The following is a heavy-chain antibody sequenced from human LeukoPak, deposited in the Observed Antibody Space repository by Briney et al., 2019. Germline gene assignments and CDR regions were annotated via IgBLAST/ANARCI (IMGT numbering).Heavy chain of an antibody. J-gene: IGHJ4*02. CDR3: AKVTGGDMIAYGGLDY. D-gene: IGHD3-16*01. Sequence: GGSLRLSCAASGFTFSSYAMSWVRQAPGKGLEWVSAISGNGDITYYTDSVKGRFTISRDNSKNTLYLQMNSLRAEDTAVYYCAKVTGGDMIAYGGLDYWGQGTLVTVSS. V-gene: IGHV3-23*01. CDR1: GFTFSSYA. CDR2: ISGNGDIT.